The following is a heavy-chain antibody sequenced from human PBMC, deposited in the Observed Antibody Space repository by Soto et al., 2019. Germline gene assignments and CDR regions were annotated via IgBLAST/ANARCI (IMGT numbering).Heavy chain of an antibody. V-gene: IGHV1-46*01. CDR3: ARDLAAGDF. Sequence: CVRQAPRQGLEWIGIINPNGGSTNYAQKFRGRVTLARDTSTSTVYMDLSSLRSEDTAMYYCARDLAAGDFWGQGTLVTVSS. J-gene: IGHJ4*02. D-gene: IGHD6-13*01. CDR2: INPNGGST.